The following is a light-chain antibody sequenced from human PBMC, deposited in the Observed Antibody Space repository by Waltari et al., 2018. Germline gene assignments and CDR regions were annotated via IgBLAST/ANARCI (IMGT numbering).Light chain of an antibody. V-gene: IGLV2-23*02. CDR1: SSDIGGYNR. CDR2: EVT. J-gene: IGLJ1*01. CDR3: CSYGTGSTYV. Sequence: QSALTQPASVSGSPGQSITISCPGTSSDIGGYNRVSWYQQYPGRAPKLIIYEVTKRPSGVSNRFSGSKSGSTASLTISGVQAEDEADYYCCSYGTGSTYVFGTGTKVTVL.